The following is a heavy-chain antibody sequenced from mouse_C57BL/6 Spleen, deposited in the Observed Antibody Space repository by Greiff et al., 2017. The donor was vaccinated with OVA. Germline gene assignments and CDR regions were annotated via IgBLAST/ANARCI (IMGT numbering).Heavy chain of an antibody. CDR3: ARSGVYSNGYYYAMDY. Sequence: VQVVESGAELARPGASVKLSCKASGYTFTSYGISWVKQRTGQGLEWIGEIYPRSGNTYYNEKFKGKATLTADKSSSTAYMELRSLTSEDSAVYFCARSGVYSNGYYYAMDYWGQGTSVTVSS. D-gene: IGHD2-5*01. CDR2: IYPRSGNT. V-gene: IGHV1-81*01. J-gene: IGHJ4*01. CDR1: GYTFTSYG.